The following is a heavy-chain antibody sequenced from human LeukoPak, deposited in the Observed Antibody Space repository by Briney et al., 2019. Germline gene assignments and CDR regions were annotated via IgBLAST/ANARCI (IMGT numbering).Heavy chain of an antibody. V-gene: IGHV1-18*01. D-gene: IGHD4-17*01. Sequence: ASVKVSCKASGYTFTSYGISWVRQAPGQGLEWMGWISAYNGNTNYAQKLQGRVTMTTDTSTSTAYMELSRLRSDDTAVYYCARILYGDYEGDFDYWGQGTLVTVSS. J-gene: IGHJ4*02. CDR3: ARILYGDYEGDFDY. CDR1: GYTFTSYG. CDR2: ISAYNGNT.